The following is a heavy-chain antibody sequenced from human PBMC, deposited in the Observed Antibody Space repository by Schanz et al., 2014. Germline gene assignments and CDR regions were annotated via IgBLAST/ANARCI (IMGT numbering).Heavy chain of an antibody. CDR3: ASLIGGYSGYESVNY. V-gene: IGHV3-30*04. J-gene: IGHJ4*02. Sequence: QVQLVESGGGVVQPGGSLRLSCAASGFTFSSYAMHWVRQAPGKGLEWVAVISYDGSDKYYADSVKGRFTISRDNSKNTLYLQMNSLRPEDTAVYFCASLIGGYSGYESVNYWGQGTLVTVSS. CDR2: ISYDGSDK. D-gene: IGHD5-12*01. CDR1: GFTFSSYA.